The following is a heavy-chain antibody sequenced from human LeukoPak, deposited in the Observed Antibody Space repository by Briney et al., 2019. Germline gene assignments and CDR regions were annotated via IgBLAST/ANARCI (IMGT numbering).Heavy chain of an antibody. Sequence: SETLSLTCTVSGGSISIYYWSWVRQPPGKGLEWIGYIYYTGSTNYNPSLKSRVTISVDTPKKQFSLKLNSVTAADTAVYYCARLGFPGGFVYWGEGTLVTVSS. J-gene: IGHJ4*02. D-gene: IGHD3-16*01. V-gene: IGHV4-59*01. CDR3: ARLGFPGGFVY. CDR1: GGSISIYY. CDR2: IYYTGST.